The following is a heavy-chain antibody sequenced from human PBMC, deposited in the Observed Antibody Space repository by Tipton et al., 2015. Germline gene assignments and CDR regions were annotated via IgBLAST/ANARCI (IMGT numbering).Heavy chain of an antibody. D-gene: IGHD2-15*01. CDR3: ARGGNNWFDP. J-gene: IGHJ5*02. CDR1: GDSISNYF. CDR2: IQTSGNT. Sequence: TLSLTCTIPGDSISNYFWSWIRQPAGKGLEWIGRIQTSGNTNYNPSLKSRVTMSADTSKNQFSLKLTSVNAADTAVYYCARGGNNWFDPWGQGTLVTASS. V-gene: IGHV4-4*07.